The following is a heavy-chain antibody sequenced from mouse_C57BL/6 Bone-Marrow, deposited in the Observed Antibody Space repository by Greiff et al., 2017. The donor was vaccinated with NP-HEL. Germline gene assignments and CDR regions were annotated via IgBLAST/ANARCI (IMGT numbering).Heavy chain of an antibody. D-gene: IGHD1-1*01. CDR3: AYGSSFYYFDY. J-gene: IGHJ2*01. CDR1: GYAFSSYW. CDR2: IYPGDGDT. V-gene: IGHV1-80*01. Sequence: QVQLKQSGAELVKPGASVKISCKASGYAFSSYWMNWVKQRPGKGLEWIGQIYPGDGDTNYNGKFKGKATLTADKSSSTAYMQLSSLTSEDSAVYFCAYGSSFYYFDYWGQGTTLTVSS.